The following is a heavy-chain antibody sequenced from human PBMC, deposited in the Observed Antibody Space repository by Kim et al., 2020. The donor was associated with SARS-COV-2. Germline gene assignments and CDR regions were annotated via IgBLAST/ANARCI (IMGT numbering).Heavy chain of an antibody. V-gene: IGHV4-34*01. D-gene: IGHD2-8*02. CDR3: ARGVGAATGVYYYYYMDV. J-gene: IGHJ6*03. CDR1: GGSFSGYY. CDR2: INHSGST. Sequence: SETLSLTCAVYGGSFSGYYWSWIRQPPGKGLEWIGEINHSGSTNYNPSLKSRVTISVDTSKNQFSLKLSSVTAADTAVYYCARGVGAATGVYYYYYMDVWGKGTTVTVSS.